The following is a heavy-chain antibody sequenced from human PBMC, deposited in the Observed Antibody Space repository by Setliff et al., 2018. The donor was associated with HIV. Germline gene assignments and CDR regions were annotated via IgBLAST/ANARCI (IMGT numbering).Heavy chain of an antibody. CDR2: ISSSDNTM. V-gene: IGHV3-11*04. J-gene: IGHJ4*02. CDR1: GFTFSDFS. D-gene: IGHD3-9*01. CDR3: ARGGAYNIFTGLVAFDY. Sequence: PGGSLRLSCAASGFTFSDFSMSWIRQAPGKGLEWISYISSSDNTMYYADSVKGRFTISRDNAKNSLFLQLNSLRAEDAAVYYCARGGAYNIFTGLVAFDYWGQGTLVTVSS.